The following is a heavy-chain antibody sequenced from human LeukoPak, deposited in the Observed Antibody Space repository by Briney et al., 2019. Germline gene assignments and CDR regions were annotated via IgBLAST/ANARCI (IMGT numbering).Heavy chain of an antibody. V-gene: IGHV4-61*02. J-gene: IGHJ3*02. Sequence: SETLSLTCTVSGGSISSGSYYWSWIRQPAGKGLEWIGRIYTNGTINYNPSLKSRVTISLDTSKNQFSLKLSSVTAADTAVYYCARVFDIWGQGTMVTVSS. CDR3: ARVFDI. CDR1: GGSISSGSYY. CDR2: IYTNGTI.